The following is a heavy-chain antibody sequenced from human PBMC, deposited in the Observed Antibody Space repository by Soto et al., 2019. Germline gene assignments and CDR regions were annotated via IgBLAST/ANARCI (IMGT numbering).Heavy chain of an antibody. CDR1: GFTFSTYG. V-gene: IGHV3-33*01. Sequence: QVQLVESGGGVVQPGRSRRLSCAASGFTFSTYGMHWVRQAPGTGLERVALILFDGSNTYYADSVKGRFTITRDNSKNKLYLKMNSMRAEDTAVYYCARDISEGRYCDLWGRGTLVTVSS. CDR3: ARDISEGRYCDL. J-gene: IGHJ2*01. CDR2: ILFDGSNT. D-gene: IGHD2-15*01.